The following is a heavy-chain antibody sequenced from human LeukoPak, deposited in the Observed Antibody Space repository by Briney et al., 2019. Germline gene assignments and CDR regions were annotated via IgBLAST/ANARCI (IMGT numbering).Heavy chain of an antibody. D-gene: IGHD3-10*01. V-gene: IGHV3-23*01. CDR3: AKDQRELLWFGELFFDY. CDR1: GFTFVACA. J-gene: IGHJ4*02. Sequence: PGRSLRLSCAASGFTFVACAMAWVRQSPGKGLEWVSAISGSGGSTYYADFVKGRFTISRDNSKNTLYLQMNSLRAEDTAVYYCAKDQRELLWFGELFFDYWGQGTLVTVSS. CDR2: ISGSGGST.